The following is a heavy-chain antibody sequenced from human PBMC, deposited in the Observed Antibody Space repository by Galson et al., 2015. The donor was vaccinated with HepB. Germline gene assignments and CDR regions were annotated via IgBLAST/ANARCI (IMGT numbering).Heavy chain of an antibody. CDR3: ARPTSSSWPNAFDI. CDR2: IYHSGST. CDR1: GGSISSGGYS. Sequence: TLSLTCAVSGGSISSGGYSWSWIRQPPGKGLEWIGYIYHSGSTYYNPSLKSRVTISVDRSKNQFSLNLSSVTAADTAMYYCARPTSSSWPNAFDIWGQGTMVTVSS. D-gene: IGHD6-13*01. V-gene: IGHV4-30-2*01. J-gene: IGHJ3*02.